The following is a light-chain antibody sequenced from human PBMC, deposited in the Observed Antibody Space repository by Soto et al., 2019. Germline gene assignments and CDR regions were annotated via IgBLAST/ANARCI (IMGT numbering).Light chain of an antibody. J-gene: IGKJ1*01. CDR1: QSVSSSY. CDR3: QQYGSSSWT. V-gene: IGKV3-20*01. Sequence: EIELTQSPGTLSLSPGERATLSCRASQSVSSSYLAWYQQKPGQAPRLLIYGASSRATGIPDRFSGSGSGTDFSLPISRLEPEDFAVYYCQQYGSSSWTFGQGTKVEIK. CDR2: GAS.